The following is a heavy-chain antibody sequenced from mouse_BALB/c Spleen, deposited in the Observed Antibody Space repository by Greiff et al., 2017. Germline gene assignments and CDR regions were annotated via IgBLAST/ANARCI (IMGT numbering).Heavy chain of an antibody. J-gene: IGHJ2*01. Sequence: QLQQSGAELARPGASVKLSCKASGYTFTSYWMQWVKQRPGQGLEWIGAIYPGDGDTRYTQKFKGKATLTADKSSSTAYMQLSSLASEDSAVYYCARRDYWGQGTTLTVSS. V-gene: IGHV1-87*01. CDR3: ARRDY. CDR2: IYPGDGDT. CDR1: GYTFTSYW.